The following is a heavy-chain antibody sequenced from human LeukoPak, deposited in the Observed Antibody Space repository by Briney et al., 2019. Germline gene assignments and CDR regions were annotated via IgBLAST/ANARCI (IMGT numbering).Heavy chain of an antibody. D-gene: IGHD4-17*01. CDR1: GFTFSSYA. Sequence: GGSLRLSCAASGFTFSSYAMHWVRQAPGKGLEWVAVISYDGSNKYYADSVKGRFTISRDNSKNTLYLQMNSLRAEDTAVYYCARYGPFDYWGQGTLVTVSS. CDR2: ISYDGSNK. CDR3: ARYGPFDY. V-gene: IGHV3-30-3*01. J-gene: IGHJ4*02.